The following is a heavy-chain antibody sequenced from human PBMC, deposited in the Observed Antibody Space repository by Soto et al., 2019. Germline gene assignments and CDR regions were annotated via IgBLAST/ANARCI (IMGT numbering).Heavy chain of an antibody. CDR1: GGSISSYY. CDR3: ARRYGGNFDY. J-gene: IGHJ4*02. D-gene: IGHD1-26*01. Sequence: SETLSLTCTVSGGSISSYYWSWIRQPPGKGLELIGYIFYSGSTNYNPSLKSRVTISVDTSKNQFSLKLSSVTAADTAVYYCARRYGGNFDYWGQGTLVTVS. CDR2: IFYSGST. V-gene: IGHV4-59*01.